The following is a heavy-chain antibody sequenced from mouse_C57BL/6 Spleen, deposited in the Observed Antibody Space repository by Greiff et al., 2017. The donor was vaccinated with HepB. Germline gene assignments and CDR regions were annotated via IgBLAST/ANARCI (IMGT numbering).Heavy chain of an antibody. CDR3: ARSDYSNFYFDY. CDR2: IYPSDSET. D-gene: IGHD2-5*01. J-gene: IGHJ2*01. Sequence: VQLQQPGAELVRPGSSVKLSCKASGYTFTSYWMDWVKQRPGQGLEWIGNIYPSDSETHYNQKFKDKATLTVDKSSSTAYMQLSSLTSEDSAVYYCARSDYSNFYFDYWGQGTTLTVSS. CDR1: GYTFTSYW. V-gene: IGHV1-61*01.